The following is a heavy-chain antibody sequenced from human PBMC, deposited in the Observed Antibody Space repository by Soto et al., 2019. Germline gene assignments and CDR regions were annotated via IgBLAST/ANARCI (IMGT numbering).Heavy chain of an antibody. J-gene: IGHJ4*02. CDR3: ARDPGGSGSANFDY. D-gene: IGHD3-10*01. CDR1: GFTFSNYA. Sequence: GGSLRLSCAASGFTFSNYAMSWVRQAPGKGLEWVSGISGSGGSTYYADSVKGRFTISRDNSKNTLYLQMNSLRAEDTAVYYCARDPGGSGSANFDYWGQGTLVTVSS. CDR2: ISGSGGST. V-gene: IGHV3-23*01.